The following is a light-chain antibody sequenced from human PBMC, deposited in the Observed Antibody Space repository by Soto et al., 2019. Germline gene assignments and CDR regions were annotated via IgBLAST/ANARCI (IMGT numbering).Light chain of an antibody. CDR1: SSDVGGYHY. J-gene: IGLJ3*02. Sequence: QSVLTQPASVSGSPGQSITISCTGTSSDVGGYHYVSWYQQHPGKAPKLMIYEVSNRPSGVSNRFSGSKSGNTASLTISGLQAEDEADYYCRSYTSSSTLVFGGGTKVTVL. CDR3: RSYTSSSTLV. CDR2: EVS. V-gene: IGLV2-14*01.